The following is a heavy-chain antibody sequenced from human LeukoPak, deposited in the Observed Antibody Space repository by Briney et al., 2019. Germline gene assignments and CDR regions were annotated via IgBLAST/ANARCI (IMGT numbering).Heavy chain of an antibody. J-gene: IGHJ6*03. CDR2: ISSSGSTI. Sequence: GGSLRLSCAASGFTFSSYEMNWVRQAPGKGLEWVSYISSSGSTIYYADSVKGRFTISRDNAKNSLYLQMNSLRAEDTAVYYCARERDYYDSGGPYMDVWGKGTTVTVSS. CDR3: ARERDYYDSGGPYMDV. V-gene: IGHV3-48*03. CDR1: GFTFSSYE. D-gene: IGHD3-22*01.